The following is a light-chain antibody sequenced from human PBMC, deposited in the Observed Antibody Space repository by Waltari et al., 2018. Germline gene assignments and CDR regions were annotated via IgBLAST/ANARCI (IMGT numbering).Light chain of an antibody. CDR1: SSDIGSYSL. CDR2: EVR. J-gene: IGLJ2*01. V-gene: IGLV2-23*02. CDR3: CSYAGANLVI. Sequence: QSALTQPASVSGSPGQSITISCSGTSSDIGSYSLVSWYQPPPGKAPNLIIHEVRERPSGVSDRFSGSQSGNTASLTISGLQTEDEATFYCCSYAGANLVIFGGGTRVTVL.